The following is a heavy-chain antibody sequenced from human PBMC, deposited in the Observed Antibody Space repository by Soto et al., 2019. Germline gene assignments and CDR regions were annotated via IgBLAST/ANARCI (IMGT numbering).Heavy chain of an antibody. J-gene: IGHJ4*02. CDR2: IYQRGST. V-gene: IGHV4-30-2*01. CDR1: GGSISSGGYS. CDR3: AVGQVVAAQH. D-gene: IGHD2-15*01. Sequence: QLQLQEPGSGLVKPSQTLSLTCAVSGGSISSGGYSWSWIRQPPGKGLEWIGYIYQRGSTYYNPSVKSRVTRSVDRSKNQFSLKLGSVTAADTAVYYCAVGQVVAAQHWGQGTLVTVSS.